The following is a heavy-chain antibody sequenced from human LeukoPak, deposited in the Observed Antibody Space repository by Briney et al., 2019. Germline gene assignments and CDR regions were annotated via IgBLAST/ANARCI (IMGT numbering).Heavy chain of an antibody. V-gene: IGHV1-8*01. D-gene: IGHD6-19*01. CDR3: ARGRESSGWYDLWF. Sequence: GASVKVSCKASGYTFTSYDINWVRQATGQGLEWMGWMNPNSGNTGYAQKFQGRVTMTRNTSISTAYMELSSLRSEDTAVCYCARGRESSGWYDLWFWGQGTLVTVSS. J-gene: IGHJ4*02. CDR2: MNPNSGNT. CDR1: GYTFTSYD.